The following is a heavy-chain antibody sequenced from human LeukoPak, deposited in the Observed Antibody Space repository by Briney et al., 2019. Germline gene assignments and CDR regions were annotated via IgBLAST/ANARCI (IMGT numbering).Heavy chain of an antibody. D-gene: IGHD3-3*01. CDR1: GGSISSGSYY. Sequence: PSETLSLTCTVSGGSISSGSYYWSWIRQPAGKGLEWIGRIYTSGSTNYNPSLKSRVTISVDTSKNQFSLKLSSVTAADTAVYYCARDSDFWSGYPHYFDYWGQGTLVTVSS. V-gene: IGHV4-61*02. CDR3: ARDSDFWSGYPHYFDY. CDR2: IYTSGST. J-gene: IGHJ4*02.